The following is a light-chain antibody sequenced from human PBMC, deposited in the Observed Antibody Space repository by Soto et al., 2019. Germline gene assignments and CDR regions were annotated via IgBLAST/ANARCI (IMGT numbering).Light chain of an antibody. Sequence: QLTQSPSSLSASVGDRVIITCRASQSVSRSLNWYQQKPGQAPKLLLYAASSLQTGVPSRFSGSGSGTEFTLTISSLQPEDFATYYCQQNAITPPWTFGQGTKVDIK. CDR3: QQNAITPPWT. CDR2: AAS. V-gene: IGKV1-39*01. CDR1: QSVSRS. J-gene: IGKJ1*01.